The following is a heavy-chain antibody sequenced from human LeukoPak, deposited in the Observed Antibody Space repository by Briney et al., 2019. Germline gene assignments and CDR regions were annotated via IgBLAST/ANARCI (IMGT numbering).Heavy chain of an antibody. CDR1: GFTLSSRW. CDR2: INRDGSEK. Sequence: GGSLRLSCVVSGFTLSSRWMVWVRQAPGKGLEWMTNINRDGSEKNYVDSVKGRFTITRDNAENSLYLQMNSLKVEDTAIYYCATYDSWSGYNIAYWGQGTLVTVSS. D-gene: IGHD3-3*01. CDR3: ATYDSWSGYNIAY. V-gene: IGHV3-7*03. J-gene: IGHJ4*02.